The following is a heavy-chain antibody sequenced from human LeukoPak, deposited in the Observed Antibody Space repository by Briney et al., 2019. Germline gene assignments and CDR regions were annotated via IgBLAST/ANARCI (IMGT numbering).Heavy chain of an antibody. CDR2: IYTSGST. J-gene: IGHJ6*02. CDR3: ARDALGGSGSYFYYYYYHGMDV. D-gene: IGHD3-10*01. CDR1: XSXX. Sequence: XSXXWSWIRQPAGKGLEWIGRIYTSGSTNYNPSLKSRVTMSVDTSKNQFSLKLSSVTAADTAVYYCARDALGGSGSYFYYYYYHGMDVWGQGTTVTVSS. V-gene: IGHV4-4*07.